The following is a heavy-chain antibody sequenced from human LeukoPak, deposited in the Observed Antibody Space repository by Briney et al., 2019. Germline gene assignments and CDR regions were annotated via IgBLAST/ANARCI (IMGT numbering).Heavy chain of an antibody. CDR2: IYYSGST. J-gene: IGHJ3*02. V-gene: IGHV4-39*01. CDR1: GGSINSSSYY. CDR3: ARRFAPSRNDAFDI. D-gene: IGHD3-10*01. Sequence: SETLSLTCTVSGGSINSSSYYWGWIRQPPGKGLEWIGTIYYSGSTYYNPSLKSRVTISVDTSKNQFSLKLSFVTASDTAVYYCARRFAPSRNDAFDIWGQGTMVTVSS.